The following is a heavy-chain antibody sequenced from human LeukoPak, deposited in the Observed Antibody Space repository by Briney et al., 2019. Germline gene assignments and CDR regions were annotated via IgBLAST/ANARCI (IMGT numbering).Heavy chain of an antibody. V-gene: IGHV3-21*01. CDR1: GFTFSSYS. D-gene: IGHD3-22*01. Sequence: GGSLRLSCAASGFTFSSYSMNWVRQAPGKGLEWVSSISSSSSYIYYADSVKGRVTISRDNAKNSLYLQMNSLRAEDTAVYYCARMEIVEYDSSGYYSPFLDYWGQGTLVTVSS. CDR2: ISSSSSYI. J-gene: IGHJ4*02. CDR3: ARMEIVEYDSSGYYSPFLDY.